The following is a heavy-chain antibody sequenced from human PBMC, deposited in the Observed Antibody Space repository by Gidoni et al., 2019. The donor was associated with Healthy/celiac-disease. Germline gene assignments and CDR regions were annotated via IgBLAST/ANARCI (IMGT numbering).Heavy chain of an antibody. CDR2: IWYDGSNK. CDR1: GFTFSSYG. V-gene: IGHV3-33*01. J-gene: IGHJ4*02. Sequence: QVQLVESGGGVVQPGRSLRLSCAASGFTFSSYGMHWVRQAPGKGLEWVAVIWYDGSNKYYADSVKGRFTISRDNSKNTLYLQMNSLRAEDTAVYYCARDHDPRHFDYWGQGTLVTVSS. CDR3: ARDHDPRHFDY.